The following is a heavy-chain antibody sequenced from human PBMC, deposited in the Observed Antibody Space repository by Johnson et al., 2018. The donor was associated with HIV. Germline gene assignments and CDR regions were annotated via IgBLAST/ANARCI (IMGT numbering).Heavy chain of an antibody. Sequence: VQLVESGGGLVKPGGSLRLSCAASGFTFSNAWMTWVRQAPGKGLEWVGRIKSKIDGGTTDYAAPVKGRFSISRDDAKNTLYLQMNSLETEDTAVYYGTAPIVGAIDAFDIWGQGTKVTVSS. CDR2: IKSKIDGGTT. J-gene: IGHJ3*02. V-gene: IGHV3-15*01. D-gene: IGHD1-26*01. CDR1: GFTFSNAW. CDR3: TAPIVGAIDAFDI.